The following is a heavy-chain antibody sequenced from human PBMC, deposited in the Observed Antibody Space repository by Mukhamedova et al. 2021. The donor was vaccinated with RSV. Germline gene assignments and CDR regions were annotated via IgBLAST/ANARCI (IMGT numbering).Heavy chain of an antibody. CDR3: ARSLGGDFDY. V-gene: IGHV4-34*01. Sequence: GSTNYNPSLKSRVTISVDTSKNQFSLKLSSVTAADTAVYYCARSLGGDFDYWGQGTLVTVSS. CDR2: GST. J-gene: IGHJ4*02. D-gene: IGHD1-26*01.